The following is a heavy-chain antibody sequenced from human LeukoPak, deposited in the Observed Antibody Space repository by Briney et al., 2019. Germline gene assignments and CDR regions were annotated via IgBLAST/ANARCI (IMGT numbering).Heavy chain of an antibody. V-gene: IGHV3-23*01. D-gene: IGHD3-10*01. J-gene: IGHJ4*02. CDR3: AKDLWVYGSGSYYNGDY. CDR1: GFTFSNYA. Sequence: GGSLRLSCAASGFTFSNYAMSWVRQAPGKGLEWVSAISGSGGSTYYADSVKGRFTISRDNSKNTLYLQMNSLRAEDTAVYYCAKDLWVYGSGSYYNGDYWGQGTLVTVSS. CDR2: ISGSGGST.